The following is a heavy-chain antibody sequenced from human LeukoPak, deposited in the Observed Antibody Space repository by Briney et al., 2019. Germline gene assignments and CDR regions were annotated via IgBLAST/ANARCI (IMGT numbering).Heavy chain of an antibody. J-gene: IGHJ6*02. CDR2: IYHSGST. Sequence: SETLSLTCTVSGDSISSSRYYWGWVRQPPGKGLEWIGEIYHSGSTNYNPSLKSRVTISVDKSKNQFSLKLSSVTAADTAVYYCAMIATYYYYGMDVWGQGTTVTVSS. CDR1: GDSISSSRYY. V-gene: IGHV4-61*05. CDR3: AMIATYYYYGMDV. D-gene: IGHD3-22*01.